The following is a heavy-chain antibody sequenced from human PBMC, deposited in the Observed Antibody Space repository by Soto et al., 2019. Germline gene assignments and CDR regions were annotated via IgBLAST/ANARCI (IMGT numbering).Heavy chain of an antibody. Sequence: QVQLVESGGGVVQPGRSLRLSCAASGFTFSRYGMHWVRQAPGKGLEWVAVISNDGSEKYYGDFLKGRFTISRDNSKKTLYLQMNSLRAEDTAVYYCAKVSSDRGYYFFAMDVWGRGITINVSS. CDR3: AKVSSDRGYYFFAMDV. V-gene: IGHV3-30*18. CDR2: ISNDGSEK. D-gene: IGHD3-10*01. CDR1: GFTFSRYG. J-gene: IGHJ6*02.